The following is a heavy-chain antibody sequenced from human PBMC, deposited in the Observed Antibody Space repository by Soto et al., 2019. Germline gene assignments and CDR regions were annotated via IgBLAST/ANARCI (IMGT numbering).Heavy chain of an antibody. CDR1: GGTFSSYA. V-gene: IGHV1-69*13. CDR3: ARDPMMAAPGPGGTYYYGMDV. Sequence: SVKVSCKASGGTFSSYAISWVRQAPGQGLEWMGGIIPIFGTANYAQKFQGRVTITADESTSTAYMELSSLRSENTAGYYCARDPMMAAPGPGGTYYYGMDVWGQGTTVTVSS. J-gene: IGHJ6*02. CDR2: IIPIFGTA. D-gene: IGHD6-13*01.